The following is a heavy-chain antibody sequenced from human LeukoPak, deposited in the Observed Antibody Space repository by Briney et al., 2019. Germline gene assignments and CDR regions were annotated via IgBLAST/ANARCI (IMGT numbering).Heavy chain of an antibody. J-gene: IGHJ3*02. D-gene: IGHD1-14*01. CDR1: GFTFSTYT. Sequence: GGSLRPSCADSGFTFSTYTMKWVRQGPGKGLEWGSSITSTSYISYPESVKGRFTISRDNAKNSLHLQMISVRAEGTAWYYFGTDAAFDIWGQGTMVTVSS. CDR3: GTDAAFDI. CDR2: ITSTSYI. V-gene: IGHV3-21*03.